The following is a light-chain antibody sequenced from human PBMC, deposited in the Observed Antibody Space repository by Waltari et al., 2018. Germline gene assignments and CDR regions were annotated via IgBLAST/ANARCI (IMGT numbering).Light chain of an antibody. Sequence: AIRITQSPSSLSASTGDRVTITCRASQGISSYLAWYQQKPGKAPKLLIYAASTLQSGVPSRFSGSGPGTDFTLTISCLQSEDFATYYCQQYYSYPITFGQGTRLEIK. CDR1: QGISSY. V-gene: IGKV1-8*01. CDR2: AAS. CDR3: QQYYSYPIT. J-gene: IGKJ5*01.